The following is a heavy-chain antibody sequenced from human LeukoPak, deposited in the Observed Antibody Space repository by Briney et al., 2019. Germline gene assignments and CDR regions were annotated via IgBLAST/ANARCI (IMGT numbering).Heavy chain of an antibody. J-gene: IGHJ5*02. V-gene: IGHV4-30-4*01. D-gene: IGHD2-2*01. Sequence: SETLSLTCTVSGGSISSGDYYWSWIRQPPGKGLEWIGYIYYSGSTYYNPSLKSRVTISVDTSKNQFSLKLSSVTAADTAVYYCARAEYQLLGPPYNWFDPWGQGTLVTVSS. CDR3: ARAEYQLLGPPYNWFDP. CDR1: GGSISSGDYY. CDR2: IYYSGST.